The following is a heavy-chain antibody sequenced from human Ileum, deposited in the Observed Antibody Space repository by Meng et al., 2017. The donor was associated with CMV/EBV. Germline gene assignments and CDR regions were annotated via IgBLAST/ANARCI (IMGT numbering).Heavy chain of an antibody. CDR3: ATAGQYRLDD. CDR2: ISSSGAGT. V-gene: IGHV3-23*01. J-gene: IGHJ4*01. D-gene: IGHD1-1*01. Sequence: VELLEAGGGFGQPGGSLRLSCASYGFTFSSLAMSWVRQAPGKGLEWVSSISSSGAGTHYADSVRGRFTISRDNAKSTLYLQMNSLRAEDTAVYYCATAGQYRLDDWGHGTLVTVSS. CDR1: GFTFSSLA.